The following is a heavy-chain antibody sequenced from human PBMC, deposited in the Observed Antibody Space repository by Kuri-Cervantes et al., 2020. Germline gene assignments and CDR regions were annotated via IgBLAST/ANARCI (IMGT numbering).Heavy chain of an antibody. J-gene: IGHJ6*02. D-gene: IGHD3-10*01. V-gene: IGHV1-2*02. CDR2: INPNSGGT. CDR1: GYTFTGYY. Sequence: ASVKVSCKASGYTFTGYYMHWARQAPGQGFEWVGWINPNSGGTNYGRKFQGRVTMTRDTSISTAYMELSRLRSDDTAVYYCAGGGYGSGSYYYYGMDVWGQGTTVTVSS. CDR3: AGGGYGSGSYYYYGMDV.